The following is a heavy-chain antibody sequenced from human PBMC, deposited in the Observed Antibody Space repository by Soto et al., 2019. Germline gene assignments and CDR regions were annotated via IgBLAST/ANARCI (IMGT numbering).Heavy chain of an antibody. J-gene: IGHJ1*01. Sequence: AASVKVSCKASGYTFTSYGISWVRQAPGQGPEWMGWISGFNGNTNYARKVQGRVTLTTDTSATTAYMELRGLRSDDTAVYYCARGGSSWSAEYYEHWGQGTLVTVSS. V-gene: IGHV1-18*01. CDR2: ISGFNGNT. CDR3: ARGGSSWSAEYYEH. D-gene: IGHD6-13*01. CDR1: GYTFTSYG.